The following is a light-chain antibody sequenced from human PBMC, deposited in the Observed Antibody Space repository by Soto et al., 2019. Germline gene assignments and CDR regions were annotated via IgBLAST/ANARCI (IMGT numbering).Light chain of an antibody. J-gene: IGKJ1*01. V-gene: IGKV2-28*01. CDR3: MQPLQSWT. CDR2: LAF. Sequence: IVMTQSPLYLPVTPGEPASISCRPSQSLLQSNGYQNLDWYVQKPGQSPRLLISLAFNRASGVPARFSGSGSGTFFTLKISRVEAEDVGVYYCMQPLQSWTFGQGTKVEIK. CDR1: QSLLQSNGYQN.